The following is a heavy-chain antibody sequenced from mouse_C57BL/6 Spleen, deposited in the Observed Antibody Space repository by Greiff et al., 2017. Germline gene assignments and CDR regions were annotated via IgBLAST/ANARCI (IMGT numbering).Heavy chain of an antibody. CDR1: GFNIKDDY. J-gene: IGHJ2*01. CDR3: TTRVYGNYRYFDY. D-gene: IGHD2-1*01. Sequence: VQLKQSGAELVRPGASVKLSCTASGFNIKDDYMHWVKQRPEQGLEWIGWIDPENGDTEYASKFQGKATITADTSSNTAYLQLSSLTSEDTAVYYCTTRVYGNYRYFDYWGQGTTLTVSS. CDR2: IDPENGDT. V-gene: IGHV14-4*01.